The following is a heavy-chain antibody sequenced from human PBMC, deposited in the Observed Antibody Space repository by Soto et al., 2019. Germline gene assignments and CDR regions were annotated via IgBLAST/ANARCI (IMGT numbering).Heavy chain of an antibody. D-gene: IGHD1-26*01. CDR2: IYYSGST. CDR3: ASGYSGSYDY. V-gene: IGHV4-59*01. CDR1: GGSISSYY. Sequence: QVQLQESGPGLVKPSETLSLTCTVSGGSISSYYWSWSPQPPGKGLEWIGYIYYSGSTNYNPSLKSRVTISVDTSKNQFFLKLSSVTAADTAVYYCASGYSGSYDYWGRGTLVTVSS. J-gene: IGHJ4*02.